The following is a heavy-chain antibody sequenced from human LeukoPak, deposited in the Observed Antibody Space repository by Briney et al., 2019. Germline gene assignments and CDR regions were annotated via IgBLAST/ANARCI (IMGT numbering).Heavy chain of an antibody. J-gene: IGHJ4*02. D-gene: IGHD5-18*01. CDR1: GFTFSNYP. CDR2: ISSSGSYI. CDR3: ARGGGSYGKYYFDY. V-gene: IGHV3-21*01. Sequence: PGGSLRLFCAASGFTFSNYPMGWVRQAPGKGLEWVSSISSSGSYIYYADSVKGRFTISRDNAKNSLYLQMNSLRAEDSAVYYCARGGGSYGKYYFDYWGQGTLVTVSS.